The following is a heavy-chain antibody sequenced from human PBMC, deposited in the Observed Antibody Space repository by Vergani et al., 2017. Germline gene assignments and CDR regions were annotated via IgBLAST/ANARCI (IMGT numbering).Heavy chain of an antibody. CDR2: ISSSSSYI. CDR1: GFTFSSYS. V-gene: IGHV3-21*01. Sequence: EVQLVESGGGLVKPGGSLRLSCAASGFTFSSYSMNWVRQAPGKGLEWVSSISSSSSYIYYADSVKGRFTISRDNAKNSLYLQMNSLRAEDTAVYYCARGYCSSTRCSEAYYMDVWGKGTTVTVSS. D-gene: IGHD2-2*01. J-gene: IGHJ6*03. CDR3: ARGYCSSTRCSEAYYMDV.